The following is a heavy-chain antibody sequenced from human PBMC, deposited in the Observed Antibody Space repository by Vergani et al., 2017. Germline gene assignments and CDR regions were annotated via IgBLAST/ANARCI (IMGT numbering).Heavy chain of an antibody. CDR3: AKGNWNYPMHAFDI. D-gene: IGHD1-7*01. CDR2: ISYDGSNK. CDR1: GFTFSSYG. J-gene: IGHJ3*02. Sequence: QVQLVESGGGVVQPGRSLRLSCAASGFTFSSYGMHWVRQAPGKGLEWVAVISYDGSNKYYADSVKGRFTISRDNSKNTLYLQMNSLRAEDTAVYYCAKGNWNYPMHAFDIWGQGTMVTVSS. V-gene: IGHV3-30*18.